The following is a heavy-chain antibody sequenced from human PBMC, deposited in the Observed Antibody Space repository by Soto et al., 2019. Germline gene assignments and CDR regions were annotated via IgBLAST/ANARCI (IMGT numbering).Heavy chain of an antibody. Sequence: ASVKVSCKASGYTFTSYDINWLLQATGQGLEWMGWMNPNSGNTGYAQKFQGRVTMTRNTSISTAYMELSSLRSEDTAVYYCARAAASQREYFSIWGQGTMVTVSS. J-gene: IGHJ3*02. V-gene: IGHV1-8*01. CDR2: MNPNSGNT. D-gene: IGHD2-15*01. CDR3: ARAAASQREYFSI. CDR1: GYTFTSYD.